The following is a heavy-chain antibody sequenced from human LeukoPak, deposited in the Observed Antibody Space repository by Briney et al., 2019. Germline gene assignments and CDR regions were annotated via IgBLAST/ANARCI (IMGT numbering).Heavy chain of an antibody. CDR1: GFTFDDYG. V-gene: IGHV3-23*01. D-gene: IGHD4-23*01. CDR3: ARDPVVSPDY. J-gene: IGHJ4*02. CDR2: ISGSGGST. Sequence: GGSLRLSCAASGFTFDDYGMTWVRQAPGKGLEWVSTISGSGGSTYYADSVNYADSVKGRFTISRDNSKNTLYLQMNSLRVEDTSLYYCARDPVVSPDYWGQGTLVTVSS.